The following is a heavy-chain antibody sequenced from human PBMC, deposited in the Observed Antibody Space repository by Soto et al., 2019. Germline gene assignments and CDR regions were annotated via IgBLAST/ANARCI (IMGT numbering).Heavy chain of an antibody. CDR2: ISSSSSYI. CDR3: ATLGATLGRDAFDI. D-gene: IGHD1-26*01. Sequence: EVQLVESGGGLVKPGGSLRLSCAASGFTFSSYSMNWVRQAPGKELEWVSSISSSSSYIYYADSVKGRFTISRDNAKNSLYLQMNSLRAEDTAVYYCATLGATLGRDAFDIWGQGTMVTVSS. V-gene: IGHV3-21*01. J-gene: IGHJ3*02. CDR1: GFTFSSYS.